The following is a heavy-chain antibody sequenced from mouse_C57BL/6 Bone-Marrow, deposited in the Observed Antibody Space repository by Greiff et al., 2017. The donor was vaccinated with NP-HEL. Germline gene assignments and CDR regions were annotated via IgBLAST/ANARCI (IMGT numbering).Heavy chain of an antibody. Sequence: VQLQQSGAELVKPGASVKISCKASGYEFSNYWMNWVKQRPGKGLEWIGQIYPGDGDTNYNGKFKDKATLTSDKASRTAYMQLSRLTSEDSAVYFCARGAYWGQGTLVTVSA. J-gene: IGHJ3*01. CDR1: GYEFSNYW. CDR2: IYPGDGDT. CDR3: ARGAY. V-gene: IGHV1-80*01.